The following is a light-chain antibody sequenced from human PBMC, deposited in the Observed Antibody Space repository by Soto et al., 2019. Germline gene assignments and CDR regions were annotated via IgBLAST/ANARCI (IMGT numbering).Light chain of an antibody. CDR3: QHYTSYWT. V-gene: IGKV1-5*01. CDR1: QSISSW. J-gene: IGKJ1*01. CDR2: DAS. Sequence: DREITQGPYTLSASVGDRVTMTFRASQSISSWLAWYQQKPGKAPKLLIYDASSLESGVPSEFIRSGSGTALSLPIRTLQPADFATYYCQHYTSYWTFAQGTKVDIK.